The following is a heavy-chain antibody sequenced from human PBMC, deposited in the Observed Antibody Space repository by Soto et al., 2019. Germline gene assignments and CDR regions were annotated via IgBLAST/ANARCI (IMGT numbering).Heavy chain of an antibody. Sequence: SGPTLVNPTQTLTLTCTVSGFSLPTSGVGVGWIRQPPGKAPEWLALIYWDGIERYSPSLRSRLTITMDTSKNQVVLTMTTMDPVDTATYYCAHSPCSGGTCYLFDHWGQGTPVTVSS. J-gene: IGHJ4*02. CDR3: AHSPCSGGTCYLFDH. V-gene: IGHV2-5*02. D-gene: IGHD2-15*01. CDR1: GFSLPTSGVG. CDR2: IYWDGIE.